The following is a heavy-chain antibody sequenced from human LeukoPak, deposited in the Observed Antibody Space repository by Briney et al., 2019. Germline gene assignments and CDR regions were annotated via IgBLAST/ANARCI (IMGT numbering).Heavy chain of an antibody. Sequence: GEPVRLFCAPSGFTYSAYYKSCMRDATGKAREGVSYISSSGSTIYYADSVKGRFTISRDNAKNSLYLQMNSLRAEDTAVYYCARDRGYSYGTNYYYYGMDVWGQGTTVTVSS. D-gene: IGHD5-18*01. CDR3: ARDRGYSYGTNYYYYGMDV. J-gene: IGHJ6*02. CDR1: GFTYSAYY. CDR2: ISSSGSTI. V-gene: IGHV3-11*01.